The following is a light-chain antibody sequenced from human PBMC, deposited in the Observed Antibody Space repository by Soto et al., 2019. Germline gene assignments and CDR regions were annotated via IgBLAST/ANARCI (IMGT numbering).Light chain of an antibody. CDR3: QQYNTYWT. CDR1: QSISYW. CDR2: DAS. J-gene: IGKJ1*01. V-gene: IGKV1-5*01. Sequence: DIQMTQSPSTLSASVGDRVTIPCRASQSISYWLAWYQQKPGKAPKVLIYDASSLESGVPSRFSGSGAGTELTLTINSLQPDDLATDYCQQYNTYWTFGQGTKV.